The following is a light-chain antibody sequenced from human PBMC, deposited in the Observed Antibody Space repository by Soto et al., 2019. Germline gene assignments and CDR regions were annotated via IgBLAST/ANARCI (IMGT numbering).Light chain of an antibody. V-gene: IGKV3D-20*02. J-gene: IGKJ5*01. CDR2: GAS. Sequence: ETVLTQSPGTLSLSPVEGATLSCRASQSVRSTYLVWYHQKPGQAPRLIIYGASSRATGIPDRFSGSGSGTNFTLTISRLEHEDFAVYYCQQRSNWPLTFGQGTRLEI. CDR3: QQRSNWPLT. CDR1: QSVRSTY.